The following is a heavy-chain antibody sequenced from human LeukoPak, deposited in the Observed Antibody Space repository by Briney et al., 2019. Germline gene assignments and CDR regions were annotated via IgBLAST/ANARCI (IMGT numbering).Heavy chain of an antibody. CDR1: GFTFSSYE. Sequence: GGSLRLSCAASGFTFSSYEMNWVRQAPGKGLEWVSYIGSSGSTIYYADSVKGRFSISRDNAKNSLYLQMNSLRAEDTAVYYCASGAYSSSWPYYYYYYMDVWGKGTTVTISS. CDR3: ASGAYSSSWPYYYYYYMDV. J-gene: IGHJ6*03. D-gene: IGHD6-13*01. CDR2: IGSSGSTI. V-gene: IGHV3-48*03.